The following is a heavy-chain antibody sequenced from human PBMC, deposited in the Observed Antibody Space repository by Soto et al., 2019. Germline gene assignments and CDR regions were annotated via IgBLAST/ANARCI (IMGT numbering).Heavy chain of an antibody. Sequence: QVHLVQSGAEVRKPGASVKVSCKASGYTFTTYGLIWVRQAPGQHLEWLGWISARNGDTSYAQGFQRRVTLTTDASTSTDYMELMTLRSDDTAVYFCARVQLLPNSAADFWGQGTLVTVSS. D-gene: IGHD3-10*01. CDR2: ISARNGDT. CDR3: ARVQLLPNSAADF. V-gene: IGHV1-18*04. J-gene: IGHJ4*02. CDR1: GYTFTTYG.